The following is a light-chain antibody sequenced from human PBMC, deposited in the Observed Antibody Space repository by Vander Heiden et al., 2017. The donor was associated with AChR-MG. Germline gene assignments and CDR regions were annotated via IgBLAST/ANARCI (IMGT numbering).Light chain of an antibody. CDR3: HQYHNWPLS. J-gene: IGKJ4*01. CDR2: GAS. V-gene: IGKV3-15*01. CDR1: QSVSSN. Sequence: EIVMTQSPATLSVSPGERATLSCRASQSVSSNLAWYQQKPAQTPRLLIYGASTRATDIPARFSGSGSGTEFTLTISSLQSEDFAVCYCHQYHNWPLSFGGGTNVEIK.